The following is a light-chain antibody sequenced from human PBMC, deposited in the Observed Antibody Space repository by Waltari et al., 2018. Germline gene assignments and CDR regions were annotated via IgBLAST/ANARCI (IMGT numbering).Light chain of an antibody. CDR3: QQYGSSPPYT. Sequence: EIVLTQSPGTLTLPQGKGATSSSRASQSVKNNYLAWYHQKPGQAPRLLIFDASSRATGIPDRFSGSGSGTDFTLTISRLEPEDFAVYYCQQYGSSPPYTFGQGTKLEIK. CDR2: DAS. V-gene: IGKV3-20*01. J-gene: IGKJ2*01. CDR1: QSVKNNY.